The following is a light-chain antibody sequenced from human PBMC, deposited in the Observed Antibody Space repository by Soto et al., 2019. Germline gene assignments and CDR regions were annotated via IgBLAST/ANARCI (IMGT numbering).Light chain of an antibody. V-gene: IGLV2-14*03. CDR1: SRDVGGSNF. CDR2: DVA. Sequence: QSALTQPASVSASPGQSITISCTGTSRDVGGSNFVSWYQQHPGKPPKLIIYDVATRPSGVSNRFSGSKSGSTASLIISRLQTEDEADYYCVSFTSITTYVFGSGTKLTVL. J-gene: IGLJ1*01. CDR3: VSFTSITTYV.